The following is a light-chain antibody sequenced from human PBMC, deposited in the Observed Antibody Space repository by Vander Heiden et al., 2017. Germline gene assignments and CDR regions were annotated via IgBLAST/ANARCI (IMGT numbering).Light chain of an antibody. J-gene: IGKJ1*01. CDR2: GAS. CDR1: QSVTSN. Sequence: EIVMTQSPATLSVSPGERVILSCRASQSVTSNLAWYQQKPCQAPRLLIYGASTRATDIPDRFSGSGSETEFTLTISSLQSEDFAVYYCQQDYRSHLFGQGTKVEMK. V-gene: IGKV3-15*01. CDR3: QQDYRSHL.